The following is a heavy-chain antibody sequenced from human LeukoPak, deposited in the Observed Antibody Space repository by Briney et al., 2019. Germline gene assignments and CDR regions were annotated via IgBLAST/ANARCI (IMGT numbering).Heavy chain of an antibody. J-gene: IGHJ3*02. V-gene: IGHV3-11*04. D-gene: IGHD3-22*01. CDR2: ITSSGSSI. CDR3: ARAKYDSSGYYYSGFDI. CDR1: GFTFSDYY. Sequence: GGSLRLSCAASGFTFSDYYMGWIRQAPGKGLEWVSYITSSGSSIYYADSVKGRFTMSRDNAKKSLYLQMNSLRAEDTAAYYCARAKYDSSGYYYSGFDIWGQGTMVTVSS.